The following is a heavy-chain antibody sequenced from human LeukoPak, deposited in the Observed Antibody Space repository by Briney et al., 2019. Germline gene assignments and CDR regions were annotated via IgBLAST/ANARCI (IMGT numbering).Heavy chain of an antibody. J-gene: IGHJ6*03. CDR3: ARLGRIAAAGTDYYYYYYMDV. Sequence: ASVKVSCKASGYTFTSYGISWVRQAPGQGLEWMGWISAYNGNTNYAQKLQGRVTMTTDTSTSTAYMELRSLRSDDTAVYYCARLGRIAAAGTDYYYYYYMDVWGKGTTVTVSS. CDR1: GYTFTSYG. CDR2: ISAYNGNT. V-gene: IGHV1-18*01. D-gene: IGHD6-13*01.